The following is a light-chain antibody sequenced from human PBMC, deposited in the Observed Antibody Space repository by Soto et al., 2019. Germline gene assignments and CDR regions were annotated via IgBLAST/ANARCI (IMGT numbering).Light chain of an antibody. V-gene: IGLV2-8*01. CDR1: SSDVGGYTY. Sequence: QSALTQPPSASGSPGQSVTISCTGTSSDVGGYTYVSWYRQHPGKAPNLMIYEVSKRPSGVPDRSSGSKSGNTASLTVSGLQAEDEADYYCSSYAGSNNVVFGGGTTLTVL. J-gene: IGLJ2*01. CDR3: SSYAGSNNVV. CDR2: EVS.